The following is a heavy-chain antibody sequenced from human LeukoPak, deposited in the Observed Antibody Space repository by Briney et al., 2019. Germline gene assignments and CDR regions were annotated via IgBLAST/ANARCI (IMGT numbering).Heavy chain of an antibody. CDR3: ARMDTAMVSGGY. CDR2: INPSSGCT. D-gene: IGHD5-18*01. J-gene: IGHJ4*02. V-gene: IGHV1-2*02. CDR1: GYTFTAYY. Sequence: GSVKVSCKPSGYTFTAYYMHWVRQAPGHGLEWRGWINPSSGCTNYAQKFQGRVTMTRDTSISTAYMDLSRLRSDDTAVYSRARMDTAMVSGGYWGQGTLVTVSS.